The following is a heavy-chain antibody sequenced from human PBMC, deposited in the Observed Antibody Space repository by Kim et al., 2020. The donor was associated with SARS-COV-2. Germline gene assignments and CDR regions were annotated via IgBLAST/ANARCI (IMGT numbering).Heavy chain of an antibody. CDR3: ARDQSRVGSIAVRFCD. Sequence: GGSLRLSCAASGFTFSSYAMHWVRQAPGKGLEWVAVISYDGSNKYYADSVKGRFTISRDNSKNTLYLQMNSLRAEDTAVYYCARDQSRVGSIAVRFCDWGQGTLVTVSS. CDR2: ISYDGSNK. CDR1: GFTFSSYA. V-gene: IGHV3-30-3*01. D-gene: IGHD6-6*01. J-gene: IGHJ4*02.